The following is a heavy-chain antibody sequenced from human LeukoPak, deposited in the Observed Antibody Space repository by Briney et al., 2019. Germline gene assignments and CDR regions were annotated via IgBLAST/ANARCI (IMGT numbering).Heavy chain of an antibody. CDR1: GFTFSSYA. V-gene: IGHV3-23*01. Sequence: GGSLRLSCVASGFTFSSYAMSWVRQAPGKGLEWVSTIRGSAASTYYADSAKGRFTISRDNSKNTLYLQMNSLRGEDTAIYYCARDFGGSRVSLDYWGQGTLVTVSS. D-gene: IGHD3-16*01. J-gene: IGHJ4*02. CDR2: IRGSAAST. CDR3: ARDFGGSRVSLDY.